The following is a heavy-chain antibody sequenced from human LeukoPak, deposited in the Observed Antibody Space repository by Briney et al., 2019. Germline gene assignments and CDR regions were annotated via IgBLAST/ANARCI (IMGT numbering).Heavy chain of an antibody. J-gene: IGHJ3*02. CDR1: GFTFSDYY. V-gene: IGHV3-11*04. D-gene: IGHD3-22*01. Sequence: GGSLRLSCAASGFTFSDYYTSWIRQAPGKGLEWVSYISSSGSTIYYADSVKGRFTISRDNAKNSLYLQMNSLRAEDTAVYYCARWVLYDSSSRDFDIWGQGTMVTVSS. CDR3: ARWVLYDSSSRDFDI. CDR2: ISSSGSTI.